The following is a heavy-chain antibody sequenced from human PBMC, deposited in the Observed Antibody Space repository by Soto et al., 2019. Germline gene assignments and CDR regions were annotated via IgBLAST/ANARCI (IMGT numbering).Heavy chain of an antibody. J-gene: IGHJ6*02. V-gene: IGHV3-48*03. D-gene: IGHD2-15*01. Sequence: EVQLVESGGGLVQPGGSLRLSCAASGFTFSSYEMNWVRQAPGKGLEWVSYISSSGSTIYYADSVKGRFTISRDNAKNSLYLQMNSLRAEDTAVYYCASLPVVAATFPNPNYYYGMDVWGQGTTVTVSS. CDR1: GFTFSSYE. CDR2: ISSSGSTI. CDR3: ASLPVVAATFPNPNYYYGMDV.